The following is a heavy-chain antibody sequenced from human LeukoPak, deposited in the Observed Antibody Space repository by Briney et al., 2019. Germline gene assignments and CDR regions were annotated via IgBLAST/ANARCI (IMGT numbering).Heavy chain of an antibody. CDR1: GYTFTRYY. V-gene: IGHV1-46*01. CDR3: ARGSGSYHYYLDY. D-gene: IGHD1-26*01. J-gene: IGHJ4*02. Sequence: ASVKVSCKASGYTFTRYYMYWVRQAPGQGLEWMGIISPSGSGTSYAQKFQGRVTMTKDTSTSTVYMVLNNLGSEDTAVYYCARGSGSYHYYLDYWGQGTLVIVSS. CDR2: ISPSGSGT.